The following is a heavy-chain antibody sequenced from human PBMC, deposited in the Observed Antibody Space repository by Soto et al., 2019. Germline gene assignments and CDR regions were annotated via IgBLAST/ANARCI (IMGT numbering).Heavy chain of an antibody. Sequence: SQTLSLTCAISGDRVSSNSAAWNWIRQSPSRGLEWLGRTYYRSKWYNDYAVSVKSRITINPDKSKNQFSLQLNSVTPEDTAVYYCARDSKESDSSSWYGWFDPWGQGTLVTVSS. CDR3: ARDSKESDSSSWYGWFDP. CDR1: GDRVSSNSAA. V-gene: IGHV6-1*01. D-gene: IGHD6-13*01. CDR2: TYYRSKWYN. J-gene: IGHJ5*02.